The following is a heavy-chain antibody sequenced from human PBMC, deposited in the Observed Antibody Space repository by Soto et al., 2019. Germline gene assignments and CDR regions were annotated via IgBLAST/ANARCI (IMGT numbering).Heavy chain of an antibody. J-gene: IGHJ6*02. Sequence: GGSLRLSCAASGFTFRSSWMSCVRQTPGKGLEWVANIKQDGGERNYLDSVKGRFTISRDNAENSLFLQMNSLRAEDTAVYYCARDFSFYYGMDVCGQGTTVTVSS. D-gene: IGHD3-16*01. CDR2: IKQDGGER. CDR1: GFTFRSSW. CDR3: ARDFSFYYGMDV. V-gene: IGHV3-7*01.